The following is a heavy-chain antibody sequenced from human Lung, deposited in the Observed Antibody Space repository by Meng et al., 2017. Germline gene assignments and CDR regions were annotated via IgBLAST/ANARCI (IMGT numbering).Heavy chain of an antibody. CDR1: GYTFTNYA. D-gene: IGHD6-13*01. CDR3: ARSKSIAAAGGY. V-gene: IGHV1-3*01. Sequence: QVQLVQSGAEVKKPGASVKVFCKASGYTFTNYAMHWVRQAPGQRLEWIGWINAGNGNTKYSQKFQGRVTITRDTSASTAYMELSSLRSEDTAVYYCARSKSIAAAGGYWGQGTLVTVSS. CDR2: INAGNGNT. J-gene: IGHJ4*02.